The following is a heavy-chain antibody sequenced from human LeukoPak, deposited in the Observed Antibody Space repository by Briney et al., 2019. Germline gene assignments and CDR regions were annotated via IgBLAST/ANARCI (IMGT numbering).Heavy chain of an antibody. CDR3: ARVRSRGWRFLKWFEFRMDV. J-gene: IGHJ6*02. Sequence: PSETLSLTCTVSGGSISSYYWSWIRQPPGKGLEWIGYIYYSGSTNYNPSLKSRVTISVDTSKNQFSLKLSSVTAADTAVYYCARVRSRGWRFLKWFEFRMDVWGQGTTVTVSS. CDR2: IYYSGST. D-gene: IGHD3-3*01. CDR1: GGSISSYY. V-gene: IGHV4-59*01.